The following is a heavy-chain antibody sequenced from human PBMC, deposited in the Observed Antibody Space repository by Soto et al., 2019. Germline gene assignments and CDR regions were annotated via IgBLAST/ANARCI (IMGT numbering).Heavy chain of an antibody. V-gene: IGHV3-7*03. D-gene: IGHD6-19*01. CDR3: ARYFRGSGRYFFDY. CDR2: INQDGGGT. J-gene: IGHJ4*02. Sequence: GGSLRLSCVASGFTFISSFMGWVRQAPGKGLEWVANINQDGGGTYYVDSVEGRFTVSRDNAKDSLYLQMNSLRGEDTAVYYCARYFRGSGRYFFDYWGQGTLVTVSS. CDR1: GFTFISSF.